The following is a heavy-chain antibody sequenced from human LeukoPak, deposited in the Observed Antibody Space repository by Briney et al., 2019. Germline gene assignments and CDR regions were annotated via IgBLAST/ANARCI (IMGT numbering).Heavy chain of an antibody. J-gene: IGHJ3*02. D-gene: IGHD2-21*02. CDR1: GFTVSRNY. V-gene: IGHV3-66*01. Sequence: PGGSLRLSCAASGFTVSRNYMSLVRQAPGKGLEWVAVIYAGVSTYYADSVKGRFTISRDNSKNILHLQTNSLRVEDTPVYYCAGGAGDWNAFHIWGQGTMVTVSS. CDR3: AGGAGDWNAFHI. CDR2: IYAGVST.